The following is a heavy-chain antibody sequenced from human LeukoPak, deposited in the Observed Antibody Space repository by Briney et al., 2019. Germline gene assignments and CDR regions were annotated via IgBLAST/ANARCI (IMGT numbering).Heavy chain of an antibody. D-gene: IGHD3-22*01. Sequence: ASVKVSCKVSGYTLTELSMHWVRQAPGKGLEWMGGFDPEDGETIYAQKFQGRVTMTEDTSTDTAYMELSSLRSEDTAVYYCARDRYYDSSGHDAFDIWGQGTMVTVSS. CDR3: ARDRYYDSSGHDAFDI. CDR2: FDPEDGET. J-gene: IGHJ3*02. V-gene: IGHV1-24*01. CDR1: GYTLTELS.